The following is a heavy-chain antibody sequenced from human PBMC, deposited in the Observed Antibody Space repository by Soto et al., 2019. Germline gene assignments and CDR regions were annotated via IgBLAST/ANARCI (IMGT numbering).Heavy chain of an antibody. CDR2: IKSKAAGGAI. D-gene: IGHD3-10*01. Sequence: EVQMVESGGGLVKPGGSLRLSCAVSGFSFRDAWMNWVRQAPGKGLEWVGRIKSKAAGGAIDYAAPVKDRFTISRDDSKDTLYLQIYSLKTVDTAMYYCTTDGSFGGVVVAFHLWGQGTMLSVSS. CDR3: TTDGSFGGVVVAFHL. V-gene: IGHV3-15*07. J-gene: IGHJ3*01. CDR1: GFSFRDAW.